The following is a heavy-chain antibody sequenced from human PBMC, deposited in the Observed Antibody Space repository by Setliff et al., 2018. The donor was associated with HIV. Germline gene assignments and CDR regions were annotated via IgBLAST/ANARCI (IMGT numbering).Heavy chain of an antibody. CDR3: AREIGDYYDSSGYYSPTDYYYGMDV. J-gene: IGHJ6*02. CDR2: IKPNSGGT. CDR1: GYTFTGYY. D-gene: IGHD3-22*01. Sequence: GASVNVSCKASGYTFTGYYMHWVRQAPGQGLDWMGWIKPNSGGTNYAQKCQGRVTFTRYTSISTAYMELMSLRSDDTAVYYCAREIGDYYDSSGYYSPTDYYYGMDVWGQGTTVTVSS. V-gene: IGHV1-2*02.